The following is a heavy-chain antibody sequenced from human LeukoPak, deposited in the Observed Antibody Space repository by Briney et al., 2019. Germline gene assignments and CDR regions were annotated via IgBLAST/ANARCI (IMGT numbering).Heavy chain of an antibody. CDR2: IYHSGGT. CDR3: ARTVTTTHFDY. V-gene: IGHV4-30-2*01. J-gene: IGHJ4*02. Sequence: PSETLSLTCAVSGGSISSSGYSWSWVRQPPGKGLEWIGYIYHSGGTYYNPSLKSRVTISVDRSSNQFSLKLTSVTAADTAVYYCARTVTTTHFDYWGQGTLVTVSS. CDR1: GGSISSSGYS. D-gene: IGHD4-11*01.